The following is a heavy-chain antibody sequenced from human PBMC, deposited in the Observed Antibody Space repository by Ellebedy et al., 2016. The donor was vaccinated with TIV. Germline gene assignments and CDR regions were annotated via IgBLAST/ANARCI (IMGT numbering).Heavy chain of an antibody. D-gene: IGHD1-26*01. Sequence: GESLKISCAASAFTFSYYWMGWVRQAPGTGLQWVASISQDGSAKYYVDSVKGRFTISIDNAKNSLYLEMNSLRAEDTAVYYCVRGGGWVADYWGQGTLVTVSS. CDR3: VRGGGWVADY. J-gene: IGHJ4*02. CDR1: AFTFSYYW. V-gene: IGHV3-7*01. CDR2: ISQDGSAK.